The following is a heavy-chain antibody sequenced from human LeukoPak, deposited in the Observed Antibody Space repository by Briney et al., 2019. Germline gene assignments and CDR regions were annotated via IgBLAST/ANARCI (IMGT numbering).Heavy chain of an antibody. Sequence: GGSLRLSCAASGFTFSSYAMHWVRQAPGKGLEWVAVISYDGSNKYYADSVKGRFTISRDNSKNTLYLQMNSLRAEDTAVYYCARDFSTIRITIFGVADYRGQGTLVTVSS. D-gene: IGHD3-3*01. CDR1: GFTFSSYA. V-gene: IGHV3-30-3*01. CDR2: ISYDGSNK. J-gene: IGHJ4*02. CDR3: ARDFSTIRITIFGVADY.